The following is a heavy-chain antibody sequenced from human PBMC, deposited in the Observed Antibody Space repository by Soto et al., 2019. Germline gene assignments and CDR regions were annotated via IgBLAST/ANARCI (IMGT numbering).Heavy chain of an antibody. Sequence: ASVKVSCKASGYTFTSYDINWVRQATGQGLEWMGWMNPNSGNTGYAHEFQGRVTMTRNISMSTAYMELSSLRSEDTAVYYCARRSGYCSSTSCYTSDAFDIWGQGTMVTVSS. CDR2: MNPNSGNT. CDR1: GYTFTSYD. CDR3: ARRSGYCSSTSCYTSDAFDI. J-gene: IGHJ3*02. V-gene: IGHV1-8*01. D-gene: IGHD2-2*02.